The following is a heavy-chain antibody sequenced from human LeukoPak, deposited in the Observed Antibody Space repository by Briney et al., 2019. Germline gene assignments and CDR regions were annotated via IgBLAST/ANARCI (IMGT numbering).Heavy chain of an antibody. CDR1: GFTFSDYY. Sequence: GGSLRLSCAASGFTFSDYYMSWIRQAPGKGLEWVSYISSSGSTIYYADSVKGRFTISRDNAKNSLYLQMNSLRAEDTAVYYCARDQSRSLPYYDSRYGMDVWGQGTTVTVSS. CDR2: ISSSGSTI. V-gene: IGHV3-11*01. D-gene: IGHD3-22*01. CDR3: ARDQSRSLPYYDSRYGMDV. J-gene: IGHJ6*02.